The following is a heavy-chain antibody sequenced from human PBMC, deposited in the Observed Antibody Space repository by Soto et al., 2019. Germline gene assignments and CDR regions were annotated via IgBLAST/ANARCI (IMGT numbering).Heavy chain of an antibody. CDR1: GGTFTTYA. CDR2: IIPIFGTS. V-gene: IGHV1-69*06. J-gene: IGHJ6*02. Sequence: GASVKVSCKTSGGTFTTYAISWVRQAPGQGLEWMGGIIPIFGTSNYAQNFQGRVTITADKSTSTAYMELSSLRSEDTAVFYCAREVLPAAKGSYFYYYGMAVWGQGTTVTVSS. D-gene: IGHD2-2*01. CDR3: AREVLPAAKGSYFYYYGMAV.